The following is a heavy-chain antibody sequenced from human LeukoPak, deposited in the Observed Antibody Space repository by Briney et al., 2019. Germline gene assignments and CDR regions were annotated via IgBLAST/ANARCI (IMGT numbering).Heavy chain of an antibody. CDR3: ARDRDRGYFDSAHYGMDV. J-gene: IGHJ6*02. D-gene: IGHD3-9*01. V-gene: IGHV3-30-3*01. CDR2: ISYDGSNK. Sequence: GGTLRLSCAASGFTFSSYAMHWVRQAPGKGLKWVAVISYDGSNKYYADSVKGRFTISRDNSKNTLYLQMNSLRAEDTAVYYCARDRDRGYFDSAHYGMDVWGQGTTVTVSS. CDR1: GFTFSSYA.